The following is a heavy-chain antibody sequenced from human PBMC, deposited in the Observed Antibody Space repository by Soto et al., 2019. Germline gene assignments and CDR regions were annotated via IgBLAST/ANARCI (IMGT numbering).Heavy chain of an antibody. CDR2: IYWDDDK. CDR3: APTYYYDSSGYYYVHP. V-gene: IGHV2-5*02. Sequence: QVTLKESGPTLVKPTQTLTLTCTFSGFSLSTSGVGVGWIRQPPGKALEWLALIYWDDDKRYSPSLKSMLTITKDTSKNQVVLTMTNMDTVDTATYYCAPTYYYDSSGYYYVHPWGQGTLVTVSS. CDR1: GFSLSTSGVG. J-gene: IGHJ5*02. D-gene: IGHD3-22*01.